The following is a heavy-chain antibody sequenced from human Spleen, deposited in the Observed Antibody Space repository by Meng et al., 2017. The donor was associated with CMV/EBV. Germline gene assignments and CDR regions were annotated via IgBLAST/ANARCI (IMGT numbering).Heavy chain of an antibody. CDR1: GFTFDDYA. CDR3: ARDGPSSNYPNWFDP. J-gene: IGHJ5*02. CDR2: ISWNSGSI. V-gene: IGHV3-9*01. D-gene: IGHD3-10*01. Sequence: SLKISCAASGFTFDDYAMHWVRQAPGKGLEWVSGISWNSGSIGYADSVKGRFTISRDNAKNSLYLQMNSLRAEDTAVYYCARDGPSSNYPNWFDPWGQGTLVTVSS.